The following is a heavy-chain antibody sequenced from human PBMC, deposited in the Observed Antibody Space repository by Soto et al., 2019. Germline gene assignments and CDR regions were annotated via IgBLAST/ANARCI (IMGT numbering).Heavy chain of an antibody. V-gene: IGHV2-5*01. CDR2: LYWNGEK. CDR3: AHRIAAPGRTLDY. Sequence: QITLKESGPTLVRPTQALTLTCTVSGFSLRTDAVGVAWIRQSPGKALGWLGLLYWNGEKRYKSSLQTRLTITSDTSENQVVLTTTDIAPLDTATYFCAHRIAAPGRTLDYWGQGVLVTVSS. CDR1: GFSLRTDAVG. D-gene: IGHD6-13*01. J-gene: IGHJ4*02.